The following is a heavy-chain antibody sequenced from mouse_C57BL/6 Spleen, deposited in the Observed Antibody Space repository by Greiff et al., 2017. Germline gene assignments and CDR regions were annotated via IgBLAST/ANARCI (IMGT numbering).Heavy chain of an antibody. J-gene: IGHJ3*01. D-gene: IGHD2-1*01. Sequence: QVQLQQPGAELVKPGASVKLSCKASGYTFTSYWMQWVKQRPGQGLEWIGEIDPSDSYTNYNQKFKGKATLTVDTSSSTAYMQLSSLTSEDSAVYYCASGDGNYGFAYWGQGTLVTVSA. CDR3: ASGDGNYGFAY. V-gene: IGHV1-50*01. CDR2: IDPSDSYT. CDR1: GYTFTSYW.